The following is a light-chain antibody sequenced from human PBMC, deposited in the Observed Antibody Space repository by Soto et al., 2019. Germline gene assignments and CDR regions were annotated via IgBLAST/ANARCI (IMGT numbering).Light chain of an antibody. Sequence: EIVMTQSPATLSVSPGERTTLSCRASQSVSSNLAWYQQKPGQASMLLIYGASTTASGIPARFSACRPGTEFTLTNNSLLSEDFAVYYCEQYDNWTHTFGQGTKLEIK. CDR3: EQYDNWTHT. CDR1: QSVSSN. V-gene: IGKV3-15*01. J-gene: IGKJ2*01. CDR2: GAS.